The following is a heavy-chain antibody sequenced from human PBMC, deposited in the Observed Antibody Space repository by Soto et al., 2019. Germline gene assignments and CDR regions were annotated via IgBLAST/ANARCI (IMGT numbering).Heavy chain of an antibody. Sequence: GGSLRLSCAASGFTFSSYGMHWVRQAPGKGLEWVAVIWYDGSNKYYADSVKGRFAISRVNSKNTLYLQMNSLRAEDTAVYYCARAIRYFDYWGQGTLVTVSS. CDR2: IWYDGSNK. CDR3: ARAIRYFDY. V-gene: IGHV3-33*01. CDR1: GFTFSSYG. J-gene: IGHJ4*02.